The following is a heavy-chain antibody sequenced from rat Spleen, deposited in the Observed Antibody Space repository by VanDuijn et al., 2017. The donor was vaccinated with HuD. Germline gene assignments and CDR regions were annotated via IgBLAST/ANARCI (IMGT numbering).Heavy chain of an antibody. Sequence: QVQLKESGPGLVQPSQTLSLTCTVSGFSLTSYTLSWVRQPPGKGLEWIAAISSGGTSYYNSVLNPRLSISRDISKSQLFLKMNSLQTEDTAIYFCTGDRHSPGVMFAWGQGASVTVSS. V-gene: IGHV2-6*01. CDR3: TGDRHSPGVMFA. CDR2: ISSGGTS. J-gene: IGHJ4*01. D-gene: IGHD1-4*01. CDR1: GFSLTSYT.